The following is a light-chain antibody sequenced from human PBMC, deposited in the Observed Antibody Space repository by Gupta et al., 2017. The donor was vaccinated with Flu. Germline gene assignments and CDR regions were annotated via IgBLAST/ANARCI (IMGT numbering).Light chain of an antibody. Sequence: QSALTQPASVSGSPGQSTTISCTGTSSDVGGYNYVSWYQQHPSKAPKLMIYDVSNRPSGVSNRFSGSKSGNTASLTISGLQAEDEADYYCSSYTSSSTLVYVFGTGTKVTVL. J-gene: IGLJ1*01. CDR2: DVS. V-gene: IGLV2-14*01. CDR1: SSDVGGYNY. CDR3: SSYTSSSTLVYV.